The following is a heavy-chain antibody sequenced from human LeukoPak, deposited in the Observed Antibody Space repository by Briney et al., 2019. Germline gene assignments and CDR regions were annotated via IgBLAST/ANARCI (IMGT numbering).Heavy chain of an antibody. CDR1: GGSISSSSYY. Sequence: SETLSLTCTVSGGSISSSSYYWGWIRQPPGEGLEWIGSIYYSGSTYYNPSLKSRVTISVDTSKNQFSLKLSSVTAADTAVYYCARLNGDYPVYFDYWGQGTLVTVSS. J-gene: IGHJ4*02. V-gene: IGHV4-39*01. D-gene: IGHD4-17*01. CDR2: IYYSGST. CDR3: ARLNGDYPVYFDY.